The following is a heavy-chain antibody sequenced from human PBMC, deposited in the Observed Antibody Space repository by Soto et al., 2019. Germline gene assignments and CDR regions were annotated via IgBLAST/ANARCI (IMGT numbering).Heavy chain of an antibody. Sequence: QVQLVQSGAEVKKPGSSVKVSCKASGGTFSSYAISWVRQAPGQGLEWMGGIIPIFGKANYAQKFQGRVTITEDEATSTDYMELSSLRSEDTAVDYWARAGGQGIAVAGIDYLGQGSLVTVSS. CDR3: ARAGGQGIAVAGIDY. D-gene: IGHD6-19*01. CDR2: IIPIFGKA. CDR1: GGTFSSYA. V-gene: IGHV1-69*12. J-gene: IGHJ4*02.